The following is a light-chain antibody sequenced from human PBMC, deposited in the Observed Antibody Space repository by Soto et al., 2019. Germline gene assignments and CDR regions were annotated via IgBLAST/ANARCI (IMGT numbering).Light chain of an antibody. V-gene: IGKV1-5*01. Sequence: DIQMTQSPSTLSASVVDGVTITCRASQSISSWLAWYQQKPGKAPKLLIYDASSLESGVPSRFSGSGSGTDFTLTISSLQPEDFATYYCQQSYSTLVTFGQGTKVDIK. CDR2: DAS. CDR1: QSISSW. CDR3: QQSYSTLVT. J-gene: IGKJ1*01.